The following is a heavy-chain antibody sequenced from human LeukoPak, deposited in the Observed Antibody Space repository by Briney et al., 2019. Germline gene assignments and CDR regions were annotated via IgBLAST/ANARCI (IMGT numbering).Heavy chain of an antibody. V-gene: IGHV1-2*02. Sequence: ASVKVSCKASGYTFTNFIINWVRQAPGQGLEWMGWINPNSGGTNYAQKFQGRVTMTRDTSISTAYMELSRLRSDDTAVYYCASGYIGQLHYFDYWGQGTLVTVSS. D-gene: IGHD6-6*01. CDR1: GYTFTNFI. CDR2: INPNSGGT. CDR3: ASGYIGQLHYFDY. J-gene: IGHJ4*02.